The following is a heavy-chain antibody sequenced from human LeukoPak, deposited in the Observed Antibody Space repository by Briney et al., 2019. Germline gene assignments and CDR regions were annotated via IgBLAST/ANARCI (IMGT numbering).Heavy chain of an antibody. V-gene: IGHV3-15*01. J-gene: IGHJ5*02. Sequence: GGSLRLSCAASGFTFSNAWMSCVRQSPGKGLKSCGRIKSKTDGGTTAYAAPAKGRFTISRDDSKNTLYLQMNSLTIEDTAVYYCTTAGGYCSSTSCYTRDELDPWGQGTLVTVSS. CDR2: IKSKTDGGTT. D-gene: IGHD2-2*02. CDR1: GFTFSNAW. CDR3: TTAGGYCSSTSCYTRDELDP.